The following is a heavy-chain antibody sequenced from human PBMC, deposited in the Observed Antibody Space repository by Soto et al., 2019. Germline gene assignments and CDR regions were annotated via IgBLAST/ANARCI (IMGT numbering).Heavy chain of an antibody. CDR3: ARLEGLATISYYFDY. Sequence: QLQLQESGPGLVKPSETLSLTCSVSGDSISSDNYYWGWIRQPPGKGLEWIGSIYYRGNTYYSPSLKTRVTISLDKSKSQFSLKLNSVTAADSAVYFCARLEGLATISYYFDYWGQGTLVTVSS. D-gene: IGHD3-9*01. V-gene: IGHV4-39*01. CDR2: IYYRGNT. J-gene: IGHJ4*02. CDR1: GDSISSDNYY.